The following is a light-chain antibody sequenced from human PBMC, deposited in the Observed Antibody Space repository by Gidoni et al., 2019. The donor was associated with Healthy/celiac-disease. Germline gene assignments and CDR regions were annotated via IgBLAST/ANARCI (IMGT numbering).Light chain of an antibody. J-gene: IGLJ2*01. CDR3: QVWDSSSDHVV. CDR2: YDS. CDR1: NIGSKS. V-gene: IGLV3-21*04. Sequence: SYVLTQPPSVSVAPDKTARITCGGNNIGSKSVHWYQQKPGQAPVLVIYYDSDRPSGIPERFSGSNSGNTATLTISRVEAGDEADYYCQVWDSSSDHVVFGGGTKLTVL.